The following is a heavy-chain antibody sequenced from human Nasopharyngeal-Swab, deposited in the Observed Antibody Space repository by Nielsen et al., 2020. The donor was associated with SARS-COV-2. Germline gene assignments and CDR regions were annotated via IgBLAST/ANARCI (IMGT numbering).Heavy chain of an antibody. D-gene: IGHD3-9*01. CDR3: AREDRWTLTSFYYALDV. CDR1: GVSISSGSYY. CDR2: MDTSGST. V-gene: IGHV4-61*09. J-gene: IGHJ6*02. Sequence: SETLSLTCSVSGVSISSGSYYWSWIRQPAGKGLEWIGHMDTSGSTNYNPSLKSRVAISIDTSKNQFSLRLSSVTAADTAVYYCAREDRWTLTSFYYALDVWGQGTTVTVSS.